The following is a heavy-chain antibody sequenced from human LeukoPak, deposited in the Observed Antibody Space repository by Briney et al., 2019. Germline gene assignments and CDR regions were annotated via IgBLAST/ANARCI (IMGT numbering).Heavy chain of an antibody. V-gene: IGHV3-48*01. D-gene: IGHD3-22*01. CDR2: ISSSNSTI. CDR3: AKDYYYDSSGFEFDAFDI. Sequence: PGGSLRLSCAASGFTFSSYSMNWGRQPPGQGLERVSYISSSNSTIYYANSVKGRFTISRDNAKNSLYLQMNSLRAEDTAVYYCAKDYYYDSSGFEFDAFDIWGQGTMVTVSS. CDR1: GFTFSSYS. J-gene: IGHJ3*02.